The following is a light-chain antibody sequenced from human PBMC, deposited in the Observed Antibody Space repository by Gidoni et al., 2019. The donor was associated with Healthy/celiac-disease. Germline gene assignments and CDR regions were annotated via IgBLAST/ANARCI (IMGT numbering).Light chain of an antibody. CDR3: AAWDDSLNGVV. CDR1: STNIGSNT. J-gene: IGLJ2*01. CDR2: SNN. V-gene: IGLV1-44*01. Sequence: QSVLTQPPSASGTPGQRVTISCSGRSTNIGSNTVNWYHQLPGTAPKLLINSNNQRPSGVPDRFSGSKSGTSASLAISGLQSEDEADYYCAAWDDSLNGVVFGGGTKLTVL.